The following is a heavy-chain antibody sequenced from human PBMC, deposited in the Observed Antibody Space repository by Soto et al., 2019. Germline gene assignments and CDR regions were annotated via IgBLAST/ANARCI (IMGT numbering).Heavy chain of an antibody. CDR3: VRDYSGSSFDY. Sequence: SETLSLTCSVSGGSIDNYYWSWIRQAPGKGLEWIGYVYHNGRTSYNPSLKSRVSISVDRSKNQFSLNLSSVTAADTAVYYCVRDYSGSSFDYWGQGTLVTVSS. V-gene: IGHV4-59*01. CDR1: GGSIDNYY. J-gene: IGHJ4*02. D-gene: IGHD1-26*01. CDR2: VYHNGRT.